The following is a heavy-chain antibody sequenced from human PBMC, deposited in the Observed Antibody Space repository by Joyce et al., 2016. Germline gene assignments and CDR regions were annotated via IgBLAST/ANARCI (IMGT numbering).Heavy chain of an antibody. CDR1: GYTFTTYG. CDR3: ARLSSGWYSMDV. CDR2: ISAYNGNK. J-gene: IGHJ6*02. D-gene: IGHD6-19*01. V-gene: IGHV1-18*04. Sequence: QGQLVQSGAEVKKPGASVKVSCKASGYTFTTYGITWVRQAPGQGPEWMGWISAYNGNKKYAQKFQGRVTMTTDTSTSTAYMEVRSLRSDDTAVYYCARLSSGWYSMDVWGQGTTVTVSS.